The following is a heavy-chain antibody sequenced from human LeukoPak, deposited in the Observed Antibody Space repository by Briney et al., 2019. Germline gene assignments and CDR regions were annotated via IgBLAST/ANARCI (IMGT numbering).Heavy chain of an antibody. CDR1: GLAFSNFW. Sequence: GGSLRLSCATSGLAFSNFWMYWVRQAPGKGLEWVASIKPDGSEDFYADSVKGRFNISRDNAKNSLFLQMNSLRAEDTAVYYCARDHGLTSTVTSLGGFDYWGQGTLVTVSS. J-gene: IGHJ4*02. D-gene: IGHD4-17*01. CDR2: IKPDGSED. CDR3: ARDHGLTSTVTSLGGFDY. V-gene: IGHV3-7*01.